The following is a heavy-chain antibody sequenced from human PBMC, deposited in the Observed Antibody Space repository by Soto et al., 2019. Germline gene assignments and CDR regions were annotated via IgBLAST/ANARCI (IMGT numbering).Heavy chain of an antibody. D-gene: IGHD6-13*01. J-gene: IGHJ4*02. Sequence: EVQLVESGGGLVQPGGSLRLSCAASGFTFSSYDMHWVRQATGKGLEWVSAIGTAGDPYYPGSVKGRFTISRDNAKNSLYLQMNSLRAEDTAVYYCARLGSIAAAGTPDYWGQGTLVTVSS. CDR1: GFTFSSYD. CDR2: IGTAGDP. CDR3: ARLGSIAAAGTPDY. V-gene: IGHV3-13*05.